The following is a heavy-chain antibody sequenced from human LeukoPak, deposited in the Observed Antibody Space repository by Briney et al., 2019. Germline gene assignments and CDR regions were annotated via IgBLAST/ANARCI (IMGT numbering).Heavy chain of an antibody. V-gene: IGHV4-4*07. CDR3: ARDRVTMKMGLDY. CDR2: IHGSGST. CDR1: GGSITSYY. J-gene: IGHJ4*02. Sequence: SETLSLTCTVSGGSITSYYWSWIRQPAEKGLEWIGRIHGSGSTNYNPSLKSRVTMSVDTSKNQFSLKLSSVTAADTAVYYCARDRVTMKMGLDYWGQGTLVTVSS. D-gene: IGHD3-22*01.